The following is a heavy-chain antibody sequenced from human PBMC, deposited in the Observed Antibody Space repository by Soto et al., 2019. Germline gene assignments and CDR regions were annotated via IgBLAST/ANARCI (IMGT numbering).Heavy chain of an antibody. D-gene: IGHD3-10*01. CDR1: GHNFSSYA. CDR2: IIPLFGPA. J-gene: IGHJ3*02. CDR3: ARSSYNDAFDI. V-gene: IGHV1-69*13. Sequence: SVKVSCKASGHNFSSYAISWVRQAPGQGLEWMGGIIPLFGPAHYAQKIQGRVTNTADESTRTAYMGLSRLRSEYTAVYYCARSSYNDAFDICGRGRMVAVSS.